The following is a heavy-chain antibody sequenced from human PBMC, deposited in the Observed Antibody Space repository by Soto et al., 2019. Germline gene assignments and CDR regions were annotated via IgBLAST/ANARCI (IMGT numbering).Heavy chain of an antibody. CDR1: GFTFSSYA. D-gene: IGHD2-8*01. V-gene: IGHV3-23*01. Sequence: PGGSLRLSCAASGFTFSSYAMSWVRQAPGKGLEWVSAISGSGGSTYYADSVKGRFTISRDNSKNTLYLQMNSLRAEDTAVYYCAKEADCTNGVCYTGDFDYWGQGTLVTVSS. J-gene: IGHJ4*02. CDR3: AKEADCTNGVCYTGDFDY. CDR2: ISGSGGST.